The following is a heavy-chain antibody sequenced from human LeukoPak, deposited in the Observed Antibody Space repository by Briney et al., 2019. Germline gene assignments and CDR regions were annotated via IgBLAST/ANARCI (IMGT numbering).Heavy chain of an antibody. Sequence: GGSLRLSCAASGFTFSSYSMNWVRQAPGKGLEWVSSISSSSSYIYYADSVKGRFTISRDNAKNSLYLQMNSLRAEDTAVYYCERAAMVRGVIGWFDPWGQGTLVTVSS. CDR3: ERAAMVRGVIGWFDP. V-gene: IGHV3-21*01. CDR2: ISSSSSYI. J-gene: IGHJ5*02. D-gene: IGHD3-10*01. CDR1: GFTFSSYS.